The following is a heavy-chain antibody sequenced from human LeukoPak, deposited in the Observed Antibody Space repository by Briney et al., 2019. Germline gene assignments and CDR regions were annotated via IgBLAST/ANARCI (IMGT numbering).Heavy chain of an antibody. Sequence: PGGSLRLSCAASGFTFSSYGMHWVRQAPGKGLEWVAVISYDGSNKYYADSVKGRFTISRDNSKNTLYLQMNSLRAEDTAVYCCAWELLGLASGYWGQGTLVTVSS. J-gene: IGHJ4*02. D-gene: IGHD1-26*01. V-gene: IGHV3-30*03. CDR1: GFTFSSYG. CDR3: AWELLGLASGY. CDR2: ISYDGSNK.